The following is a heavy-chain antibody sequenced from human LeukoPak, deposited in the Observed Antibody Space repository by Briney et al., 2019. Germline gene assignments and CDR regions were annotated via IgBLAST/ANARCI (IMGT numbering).Heavy chain of an antibody. J-gene: IGHJ5*02. D-gene: IGHD6-13*01. Sequence: SETLFLTCTVSGVSISSYYWSWIRQPPGKGLEWIGYIYYSGSTNYNPSLKSRVTISVDTSKNQFSLKLSSVTAADTAVYYCARYRLDSSSWYVSWFDPWGQGTLVTVSS. CDR3: ARYRLDSSSWYVSWFDP. CDR2: IYYSGST. V-gene: IGHV4-59*01. CDR1: GVSISSYY.